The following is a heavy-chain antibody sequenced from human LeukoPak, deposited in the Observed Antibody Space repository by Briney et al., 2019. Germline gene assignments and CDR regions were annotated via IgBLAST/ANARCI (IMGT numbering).Heavy chain of an antibody. V-gene: IGHV3-64*01. J-gene: IGHJ6*03. CDR3: ARAGYCSSTSCYFYYYYMDV. CDR1: GFTFSSYA. D-gene: IGHD2-2*01. CDR2: ISSNGGST. Sequence: GGSLRLSCAASGFTFSSYAMHWVRQAPGKGLEYVSAISSNGGSTYYANSVKGRFTISRDNSKNTLYLQMNSLRAEDTAVYYCARAGYCSSTSCYFYYYYMDVWGKGTTVTVSS.